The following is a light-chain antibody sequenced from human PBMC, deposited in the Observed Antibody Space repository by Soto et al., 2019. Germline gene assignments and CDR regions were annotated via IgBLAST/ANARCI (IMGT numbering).Light chain of an antibody. J-gene: IGLJ1*01. CDR3: AAWDDRLDVYV. Sequence: QSVLTQPPSASGTPGQIVAISCSGSSSNIGSNTVTWYQQLPGTAPKLLIYSTSQRSSGVPGRFSGSKSGASASLSISGLQSEDEADYYCAAWDDRLDVYVFGTGTK. CDR1: SSNIGSNT. CDR2: STS. V-gene: IGLV1-44*01.